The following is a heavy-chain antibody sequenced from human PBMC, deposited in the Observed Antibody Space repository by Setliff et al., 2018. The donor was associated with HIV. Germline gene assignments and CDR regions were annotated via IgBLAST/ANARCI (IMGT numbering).Heavy chain of an antibody. CDR1: GYTFTGYY. J-gene: IGHJ3*02. CDR2: INPNSGGT. D-gene: IGHD3-22*01. V-gene: IGHV1-2*02. CDR3: ARDPSPYYSDDSGYPDDAFDI. Sequence: VASVKVSCKASGYTFTGYYMHWVRQAPGQGLEWMGWINPNSGGTNYAQKFQGRVTMTRDTSISTAYMELSSLRSEDTAVYYCARDPSPYYSDDSGYPDDAFDIWGQGTMVTVSS.